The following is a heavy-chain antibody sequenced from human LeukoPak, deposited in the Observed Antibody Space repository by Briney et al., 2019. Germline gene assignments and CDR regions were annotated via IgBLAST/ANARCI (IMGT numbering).Heavy chain of an antibody. J-gene: IGHJ6*02. D-gene: IGHD1-14*01. Sequence: GALRLSCAASGFPFSNYSMNLVRQAPGKGLEWVSSISSSSSYIYYADSVKGRFTISRDNAKNSLYLQMNSLRAEDTAVYYCARNHTRAYYYYGMDVWGQGTTVTVSS. CDR2: ISSSSSYI. CDR3: ARNHTRAYYYYGMDV. V-gene: IGHV3-21*01. CDR1: GFPFSNYS.